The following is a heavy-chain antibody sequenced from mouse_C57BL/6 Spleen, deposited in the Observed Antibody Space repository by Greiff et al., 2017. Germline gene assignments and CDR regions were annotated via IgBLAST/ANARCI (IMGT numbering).Heavy chain of an antibody. D-gene: IGHD2-3*01. J-gene: IGHJ2*01. Sequence: QVQLQQPGAELVKPGASVKLSCKASGYTFTSYWMHWVKQRPGQGLEWIGMIHPNSGSTNYNEKFKSKATLTVDKSSSTAYRQLSSLTSEDSAVYYCAGDGYYEGYFDYWGQGTTLTVSS. CDR1: GYTFTSYW. V-gene: IGHV1-64*01. CDR2: IHPNSGST. CDR3: AGDGYYEGYFDY.